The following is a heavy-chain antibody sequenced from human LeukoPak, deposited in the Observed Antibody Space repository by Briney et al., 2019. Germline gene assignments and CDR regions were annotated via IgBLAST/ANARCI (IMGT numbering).Heavy chain of an antibody. CDR2: IYSGGTT. D-gene: IGHD2-2*01. V-gene: IGHV3-53*01. Sequence: GGSLRLSCAASGFTVSSSYISWVRQAPGKGLEWVSAIYSGGTTYYADSVRGRFTISRDNSKKTLYLLMNSLRAEDTAMYHCARQTGESTNFDNWGQGTLVTVSS. J-gene: IGHJ4*02. CDR1: GFTVSSSY. CDR3: ARQTGESTNFDN.